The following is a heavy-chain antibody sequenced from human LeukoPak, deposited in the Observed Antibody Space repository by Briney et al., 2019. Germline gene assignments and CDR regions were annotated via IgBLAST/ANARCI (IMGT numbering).Heavy chain of an antibody. V-gene: IGHV4-59*11. CDR2: IYNSGRT. J-gene: IGHJ4*02. CDR3: ARDPGGALRSIDY. CDR1: GVSINFHY. Sequence: SETLSLTCIVSGVSINFHYWTWIRQPPGKGLEWIGYIYNSGRTNYNPSLKSRVTISEDMSKNQFSLKLTYAATADTAVYYCARDPGGALRSIDYWGQGTLVTVSS. D-gene: IGHD3-10*01.